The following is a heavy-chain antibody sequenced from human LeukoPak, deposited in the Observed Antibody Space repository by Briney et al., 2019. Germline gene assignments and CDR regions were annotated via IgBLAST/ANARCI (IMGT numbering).Heavy chain of an antibody. CDR3: ARGETSSYDY. V-gene: IGHV3-23*01. Sequence: GGSLRLSCVASGFTFRNYAMSWVRQAPGKGLESVSTISGRASDTHYADSVKGRFTISRDNSKNTLYLHMDSLRAEDTAVYYCARGETSSYDYWGQGTLVTVSS. J-gene: IGHJ4*02. CDR1: GFTFRNYA. CDR2: ISGRASDT. D-gene: IGHD2-2*01.